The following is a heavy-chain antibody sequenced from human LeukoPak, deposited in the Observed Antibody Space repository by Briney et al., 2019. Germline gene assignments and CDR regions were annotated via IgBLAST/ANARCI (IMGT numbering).Heavy chain of an antibody. D-gene: IGHD5-18*01. V-gene: IGHV3-74*01. CDR2: INRDGSRT. J-gene: IGHJ4*02. CDR1: GFTFSNHW. Sequence: GGSLRLSCAASGFTFSNHWMHWVRQAPGKGLMWVSRINRDGSRTDYADSVRGRFTISRDDAKNTLYLQVNSLRAEDTAVYFCARGGSDTAMAHDYWGQGTLVTVSS. CDR3: ARGGSDTAMAHDY.